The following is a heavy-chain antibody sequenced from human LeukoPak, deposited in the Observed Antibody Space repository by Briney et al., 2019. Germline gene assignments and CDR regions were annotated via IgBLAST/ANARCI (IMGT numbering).Heavy chain of an antibody. CDR2: ISWDGGST. J-gene: IGHJ4*02. CDR3: AKALGELSSESYYFDY. D-gene: IGHD3-16*02. V-gene: IGHV3-43D*03. CDR1: EFTFDDYA. Sequence: GGSLRLSCAASEFTFDDYAMHWVRQAPGKGLEWVSLISWDGGSTYYADSVKGRFTISRDNSKNSLYQQMNSLRAEDTALYYCAKALGELSSESYYFDYWGQGTLVTVSS.